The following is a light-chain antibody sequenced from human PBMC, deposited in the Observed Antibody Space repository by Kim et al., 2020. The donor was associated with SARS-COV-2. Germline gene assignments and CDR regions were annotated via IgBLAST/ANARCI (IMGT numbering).Light chain of an antibody. V-gene: IGLV10-54*01. CDR1: RNNEGNQG. Sequence: RQTGQSPCTVNRNNEGNQGAAWVQQHPGHPPKLVSYKTNDRPSGISERFSASRSGNTASLTITGLQPEDEADYYCSAYETSLSVWVFGGGTQLTVL. CDR2: KTN. J-gene: IGLJ3*02. CDR3: SAYETSLSVWV.